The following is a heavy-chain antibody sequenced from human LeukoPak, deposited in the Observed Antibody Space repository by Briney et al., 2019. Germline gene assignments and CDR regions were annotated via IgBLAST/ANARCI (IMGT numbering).Heavy chain of an antibody. CDR3: ARPAGYSNSDNLDY. V-gene: IGHV3-30*02. Sequence: GGSLRLSCAASGFTFSSYGMHWVRQAPGKGLEWVAFIRYDGSIKYYADSVKGRFTISRDNSKNALYQQMNSLRAEDTAVYYCARPAGYSNSDNLDYWGQGTLVTVSS. D-gene: IGHD4-11*01. CDR1: GFTFSSYG. J-gene: IGHJ4*02. CDR2: IRYDGSIK.